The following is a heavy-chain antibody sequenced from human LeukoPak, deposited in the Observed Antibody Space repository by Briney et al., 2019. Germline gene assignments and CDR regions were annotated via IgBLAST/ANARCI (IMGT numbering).Heavy chain of an antibody. CDR3: AKVSDDYVWGSYRYALYYYGMDV. V-gene: IGHV3-23*01. CDR1: GFTFSSYA. Sequence: GGSLRLSCAASGFTFSSYAMSWVRQAPGKGLEWVSAISGSGGSTYYADSVKGRFTISRDNSKNTLYLQMNSLRAEDTAVYYCAKVSDDYVWGSYRYALYYYGMDVWGQGTTVTVSS. D-gene: IGHD3-16*02. CDR2: ISGSGGST. J-gene: IGHJ6*02.